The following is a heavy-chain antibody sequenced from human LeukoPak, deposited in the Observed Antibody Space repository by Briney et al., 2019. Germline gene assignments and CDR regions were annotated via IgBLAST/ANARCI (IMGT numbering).Heavy chain of an antibody. Sequence: SETLSLTCTVSGGSISSYYWSWIRQPAGKGLEWIGRIYTSGSTNYNPSLKSRVTMLVDTSKNQFSLKLTSVTAADTAMYYCARRNSGSWYFDFWGRGTLVTVSS. CDR2: IYTSGST. J-gene: IGHJ2*01. D-gene: IGHD6-13*01. CDR3: ARRNSGSWYFDF. V-gene: IGHV4-4*07. CDR1: GGSISSYY.